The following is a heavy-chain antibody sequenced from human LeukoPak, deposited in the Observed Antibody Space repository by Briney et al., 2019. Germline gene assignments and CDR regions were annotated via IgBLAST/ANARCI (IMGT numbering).Heavy chain of an antibody. CDR1: GFTFSSYA. D-gene: IGHD3-22*01. CDR3: AKARIWDSSGLWFDY. V-gene: IGHV3-23*01. Sequence: GGSLRLSCAASGFTFSSYAMSWVRQAPGKGLEWVSAISGSGGGTYYADSVKGRFTISRDNSKNTLYLQMNSLRAEDTAVYYCAKARIWDSSGLWFDYWGQGTLVTVSS. CDR2: ISGSGGGT. J-gene: IGHJ4*02.